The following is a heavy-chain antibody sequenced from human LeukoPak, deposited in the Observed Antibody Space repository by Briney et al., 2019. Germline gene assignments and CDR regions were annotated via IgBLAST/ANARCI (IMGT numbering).Heavy chain of an antibody. Sequence: GGSLRLSCSGSDFSLPNSVMSWVRQAPGKGLEWVSSVSVGGATTYYADSVKGRFTISRDNSKNTLLLQMNSLRTEDTAVYYCAKVYSSSSRAAAVDYWGQGTLVTVSS. CDR2: VSVGGATT. CDR3: AKVYSSSSRAAAVDY. CDR1: DFSLPNSV. D-gene: IGHD6-6*01. J-gene: IGHJ4*02. V-gene: IGHV3-23*01.